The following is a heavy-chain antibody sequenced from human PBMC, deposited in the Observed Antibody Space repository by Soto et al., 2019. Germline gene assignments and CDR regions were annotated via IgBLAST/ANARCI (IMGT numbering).Heavy chain of an antibody. CDR1: GGTFSSYA. D-gene: IGHD6-13*01. J-gene: IGHJ4*02. Sequence: QVPLVQSGAEMKKPGSSVKVSCKASGGTFSSYAISWVRQAPGQGLEWMGGIIPIFGTANYAQKFQGRVTITADESTSTAYMELSSLRSEDTAVYYCARDPLSAAAGWESDYWGQGTLVTVSS. CDR2: IIPIFGTA. V-gene: IGHV1-69*01. CDR3: ARDPLSAAAGWESDY.